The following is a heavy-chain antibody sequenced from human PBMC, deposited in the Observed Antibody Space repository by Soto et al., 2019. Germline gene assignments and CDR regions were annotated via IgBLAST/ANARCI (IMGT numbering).Heavy chain of an antibody. Sequence: GGSLRLSCAASGFTFDTYAISWVRQAPGKGLEWVSTVSGGGGITYYADSVKGRFTISRDNAKNTLYLQMNSLRAEDTAVYYCAKDRTPNGWPPRFDPWGQGTLVTVSS. CDR3: AKDRTPNGWPPRFDP. J-gene: IGHJ5*02. CDR2: VSGGGGIT. D-gene: IGHD2-8*01. V-gene: IGHV3-23*01. CDR1: GFTFDTYA.